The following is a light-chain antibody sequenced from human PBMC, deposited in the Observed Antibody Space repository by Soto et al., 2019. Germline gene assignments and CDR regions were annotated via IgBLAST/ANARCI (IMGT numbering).Light chain of an antibody. CDR3: QQYYSSPPGFT. J-gene: IGKJ3*01. Sequence: EVVLTQSPDTLSLFPGERATLSCRASQRVSSTYFAWYRQKPGQPPRLLIYGAANSATVVPDRFSGSGSGTDFTLTISRLEPEDFAVYYCQQYYSSPPGFTFGPGTTV. CDR2: GAA. CDR1: QRVSSTY. V-gene: IGKV3-20*01.